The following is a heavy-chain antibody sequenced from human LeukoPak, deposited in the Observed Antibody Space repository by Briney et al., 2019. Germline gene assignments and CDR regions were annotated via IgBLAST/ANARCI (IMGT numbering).Heavy chain of an antibody. CDR2: TYYRSKWYN. J-gene: IGHJ5*02. D-gene: IGHD6-13*01. CDR1: GDSVSSNSAA. V-gene: IGHV6-1*01. CDR3: ARVVAAAAINWFDP. Sequence: SQTLSLTCAISGDSVSSNSAAWNWIRQSPSRGLEWLGRTYYRSKWYNDYAVSVKSRITINPDTSKNQFSLQLNPVTPEDTAVYCCARVVAAAAINWFDPWGQGTLVTVSS.